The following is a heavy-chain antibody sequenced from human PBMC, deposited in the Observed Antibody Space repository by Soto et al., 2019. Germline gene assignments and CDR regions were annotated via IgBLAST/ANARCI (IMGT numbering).Heavy chain of an antibody. V-gene: IGHV1-69*01. CDR3: ARGGGVVLAATHSYGMGV. J-gene: IGHJ6*02. D-gene: IGHD6-19*01. CDR2: IIPVFGTS. Sequence: QVQLDQSGAEVKKPGSSVKVSCKSSGGDFSNFAISWVRQAPGQGLEWMGGIIPVFGTSSYAQKFQGRLTIIADESTSTAYMQLSSLTSDDTAVYYCARGGGVVLAATHSYGMGVGGQGTTVIVSS. CDR1: GGDFSNFA.